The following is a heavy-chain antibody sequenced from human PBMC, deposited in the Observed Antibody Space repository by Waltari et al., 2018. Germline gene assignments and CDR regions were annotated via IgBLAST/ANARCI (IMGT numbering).Heavy chain of an antibody. J-gene: IGHJ4*02. CDR2: INHSGST. Sequence: QVQLQESGPGLVKPSETLSLTCAVYGGSFSGYYWSWIRQPPGKGLEWIGEINHSGSTNYNPSLKSRVTISVDTSKNQFSLKLSSVTAADTAVYYCARSGTRPWYDFWSGYYLYWGQGTLVTVSS. D-gene: IGHD3-3*01. V-gene: IGHV4-34*10. CDR1: GGSFSGYY. CDR3: ARSGTRPWYDFWSGYYLY.